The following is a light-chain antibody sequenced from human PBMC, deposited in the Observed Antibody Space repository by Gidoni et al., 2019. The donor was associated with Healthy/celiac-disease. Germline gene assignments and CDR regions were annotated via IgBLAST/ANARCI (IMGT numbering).Light chain of an antibody. Sequence: QSVLTQPPSVSGAPGKRVTISCTGSSSNIGAGYAVHLYQQLPGSAPKLLIYCNSNRPSGVPDRCSGSKSGTSASLAITGLQAEDEADYYCQSYDSSLSGYVFGTGTKVTVL. CDR2: CNS. CDR3: QSYDSSLSGYV. V-gene: IGLV1-40*01. CDR1: SSNIGAGYA. J-gene: IGLJ1*01.